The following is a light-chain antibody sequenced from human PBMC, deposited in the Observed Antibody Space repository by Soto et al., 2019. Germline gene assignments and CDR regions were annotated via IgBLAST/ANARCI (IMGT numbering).Light chain of an antibody. V-gene: IGKV3-20*01. Sequence: EIVLTQSPGTLSLSPGERATLSCRASQSVSNNYLAWYQQKPGQAPRLLIYGASNRATGIPERFSGSGSGTDFTLTISRLEPQDSAMYYCQQYVISVTVGQGTRLEIK. CDR3: QQYVISVT. CDR2: GAS. J-gene: IGKJ5*01. CDR1: QSVSNNY.